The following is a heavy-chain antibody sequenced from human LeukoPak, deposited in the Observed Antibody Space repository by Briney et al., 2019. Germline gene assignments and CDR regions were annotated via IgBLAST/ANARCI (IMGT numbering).Heavy chain of an antibody. CDR3: ARGPFATIISAFDI. CDR2: IYYSGST. V-gene: IGHV4-59*08. CDR1: GGSISRYY. Sequence: PSETLSLTCTVSGGSISRYYWSWIRQPPGKAREWIGYIYYSGSTNYNPSLKSRVTISVDTSKDQFSLKLSSVTAADTPVYYCARGPFATIISAFDIWGPRDNGHRLF. J-gene: IGHJ3*02. D-gene: IGHD5-12*01.